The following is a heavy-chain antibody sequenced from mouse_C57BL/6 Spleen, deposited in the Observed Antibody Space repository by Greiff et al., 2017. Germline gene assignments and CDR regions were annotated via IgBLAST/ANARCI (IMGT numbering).Heavy chain of an antibody. CDR3: ARLGVLYFDY. CDR1: GYTFTSYG. V-gene: IGHV1-81*01. CDR2: IYPRSGNT. D-gene: IGHD4-1*01. Sequence: VKLVESGAELARPGASVKLSCKASGYTFTSYGISWVKQRTGQGLEWIGEIYPRSGNTYYNEKFKGKATLTADKSSSTAYMELRSLTSEDSAVYFCARLGVLYFDYWGQGTTLTVSS. J-gene: IGHJ2*01.